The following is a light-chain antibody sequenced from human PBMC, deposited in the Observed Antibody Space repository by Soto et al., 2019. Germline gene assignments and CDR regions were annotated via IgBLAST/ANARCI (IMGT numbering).Light chain of an antibody. CDR3: QSYDISLHNYV. CDR1: TSNIGAPYD. J-gene: IGLJ1*01. V-gene: IGLV1-40*01. Sequence: QSVLTQPPSVSGAPGQRVSISCTGSTSNIGAPYDVHWYQHLPGAAPKLLIYGDNNRPSGLPDRFSGSKSGTSASLAITSLQAEDEADYYCQSYDISLHNYVFGTGTKVTVL. CDR2: GDN.